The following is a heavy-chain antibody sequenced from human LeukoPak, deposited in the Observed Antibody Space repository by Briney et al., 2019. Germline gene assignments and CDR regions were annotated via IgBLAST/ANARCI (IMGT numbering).Heavy chain of an antibody. V-gene: IGHV1-2*02. J-gene: IGHJ4*02. Sequence: ASVKVSCKASGYTFTGYYMHWVRQAPGQGLEWMGWINPNSGGTNYAQKFQGRVTMTRDTSISTDYMELSRLRSDDTAVYYCAREHSSSSGKVFDYWGQGTLVTVSS. D-gene: IGHD6-6*01. CDR2: INPNSGGT. CDR1: GYTFTGYY. CDR3: AREHSSSSGKVFDY.